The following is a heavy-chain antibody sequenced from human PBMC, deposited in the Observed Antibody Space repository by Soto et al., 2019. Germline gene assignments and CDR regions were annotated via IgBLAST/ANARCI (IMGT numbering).Heavy chain of an antibody. CDR3: VRASLVVAAATREDY. CDR1: GFTFSSYW. Sequence: EVQLVESGGGLVQPGGSLRLSCAASGFTFSSYWMHWVRQAPGKGLVCVSRINSDGSSTSYADSVKGRFTISRDTAKNTLYLQMNRLRAEDTAVYYCVRASLVVAAATREDYWGQGTLVTVSS. CDR2: INSDGSST. J-gene: IGHJ4*02. V-gene: IGHV3-74*01. D-gene: IGHD2-15*01.